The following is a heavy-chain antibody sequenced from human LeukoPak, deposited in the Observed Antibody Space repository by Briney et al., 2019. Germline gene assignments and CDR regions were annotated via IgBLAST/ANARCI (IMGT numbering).Heavy chain of an antibody. D-gene: IGHD3-22*01. J-gene: IGHJ3*02. CDR3: AREGYYDTSASGAFDI. Sequence: SETLSLTCSVSIGSISSSKWWSWVRQSPVKGLEWIGEIYLYGTTNYNPSFTSRVTMSVDRSRNQFSLKLSPATAADTAVYYCAREGYYDTSASGAFDIWGQGTVVTVSS. V-gene: IGHV4-4*02. CDR1: IGSISSSKW. CDR2: IYLYGTT.